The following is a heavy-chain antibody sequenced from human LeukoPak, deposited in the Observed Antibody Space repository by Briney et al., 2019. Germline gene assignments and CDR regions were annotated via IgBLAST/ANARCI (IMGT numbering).Heavy chain of an antibody. J-gene: IGHJ4*02. CDR1: GGSFSGYY. D-gene: IGHD6-19*01. CDR3: ARVPEQTVAGTSFDY. Sequence: SETLSLTCAAYGGSFSGYYWSWIRQPPGKGLEWIGEINHSGSTNYNPSLKSRVTISVDTSKNQFSLKLSSVTAADTAVYYCARVPEQTVAGTSFDYWGQGTLVTVSS. CDR2: INHSGST. V-gene: IGHV4-34*01.